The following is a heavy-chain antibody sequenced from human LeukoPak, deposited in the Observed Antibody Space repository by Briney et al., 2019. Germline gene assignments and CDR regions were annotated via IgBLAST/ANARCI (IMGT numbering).Heavy chain of an antibody. Sequence: SESLSLTCTVSGGSISSSSYYWSWIRQPPGKGLEWIGYIYYSGSTNYNPSLKSRVTISVDTSKNQFSLKLSSVTAADTAVYYCASLGAETGFDPWGQGTLVTVSS. CDR2: IYYSGST. V-gene: IGHV4-61*01. J-gene: IGHJ5*02. CDR1: GGSISSSSYY. CDR3: ASLGAETGFDP. D-gene: IGHD3-10*01.